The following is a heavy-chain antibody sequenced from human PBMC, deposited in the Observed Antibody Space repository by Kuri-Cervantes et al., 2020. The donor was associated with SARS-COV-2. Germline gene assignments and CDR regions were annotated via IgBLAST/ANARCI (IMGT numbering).Heavy chain of an antibody. Sequence: SCAVSGGSISSGGYSWSWIRQPPGKGLEWIGYIYHSGSTNYNPSLKSRVTMSIDTSKNQFSLKLSSVTAADTAAYYCARHFYGGNAIFQYWGQGTLVTVSS. D-gene: IGHD4-23*01. J-gene: IGHJ4*02. CDR1: GGSISSGGYS. CDR3: ARHFYGGNAIFQY. V-gene: IGHV4-30-2*01. CDR2: IYHSGST.